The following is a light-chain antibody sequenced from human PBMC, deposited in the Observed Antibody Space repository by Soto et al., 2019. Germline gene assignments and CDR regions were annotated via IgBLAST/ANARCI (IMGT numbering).Light chain of an antibody. CDR1: QSISNY. J-gene: IGKJ2*01. Sequence: EVVLTQSPATLSLSPGDRATLSCRASQSISNYLAWYQQKLGQAPRLLIYDASNRATGIPARFSGSGSGTDFTLTISSLEPEDLAVYYCQQRSDWPSFGQGTKLEIK. CDR3: QQRSDWPS. CDR2: DAS. V-gene: IGKV3-11*01.